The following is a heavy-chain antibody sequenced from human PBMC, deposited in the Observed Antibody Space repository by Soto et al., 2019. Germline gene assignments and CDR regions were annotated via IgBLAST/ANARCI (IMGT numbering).Heavy chain of an antibody. J-gene: IGHJ4*02. CDR3: AKGGTAVSKVKYYFDY. CDR1: GFIFSSFA. CDR2: ISGIGDST. V-gene: IGHV3-23*01. Sequence: EVQLLESGGGLVQPGESLRLSCAASGFIFSSFAMSWVRQAPGKELEWVAAISGIGDSTYYAESVKGRFSISRDSSKKTLYVQMNSLRAEDTAVYYCAKGGTAVSKVKYYFDYWGQGTLVTVSS. D-gene: IGHD4-17*01.